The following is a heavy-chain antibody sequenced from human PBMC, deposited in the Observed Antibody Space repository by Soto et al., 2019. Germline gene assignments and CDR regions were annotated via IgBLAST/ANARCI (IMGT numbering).Heavy chain of an antibody. CDR1: GFSLSTSGVG. J-gene: IGHJ4*02. CDR2: IYWDDDK. Sequence: QITLKESGPTLVKPTQTLTLTCTFSGFSLSTSGVGVGWIRQPPGKALEWLALIYWDDDKRYSPSLKSRLTITXXTXKXPVVLTMTNMDPVDTATYYCAQHRTSWGMKLWFGEKWGQGTLVTVSS. CDR3: AQHRTSWGMKLWFGEK. V-gene: IGHV2-5*02. D-gene: IGHD3-10*01.